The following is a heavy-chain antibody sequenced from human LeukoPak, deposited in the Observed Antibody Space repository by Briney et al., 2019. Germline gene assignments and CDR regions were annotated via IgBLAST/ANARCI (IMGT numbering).Heavy chain of an antibody. Sequence: SGTLSLTCAVSGGSISSGNWWSWIRQPPGKGLEWIGEIYHSGNTVYNPPLKGRVTISVDNSNNQFSLKLTSVTAADTAVYYCARNGASSSVVDWGQGTLVTVSS. CDR2: IYHSGNT. V-gene: IGHV4-4*02. CDR3: ARNGASSSVVD. CDR1: GGSISSGNW. J-gene: IGHJ4*02. D-gene: IGHD2-2*01.